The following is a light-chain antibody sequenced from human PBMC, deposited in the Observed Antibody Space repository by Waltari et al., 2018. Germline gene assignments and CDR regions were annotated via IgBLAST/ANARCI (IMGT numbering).Light chain of an antibody. CDR2: SND. V-gene: IGLV1-47*02. CDR1: SSTSGRHY. Sequence: QSVLTQPPSASGTPGQRVTISCSGSSSTSGRHYVYWYQQLPGTAPKLLIYSNDQRSSGVPDRFSGSKSGTSASLAISGLRSEDEADYYCAAWDDSLSGRVIFGGGTKLTVL. J-gene: IGLJ2*01. CDR3: AAWDDSLSGRVI.